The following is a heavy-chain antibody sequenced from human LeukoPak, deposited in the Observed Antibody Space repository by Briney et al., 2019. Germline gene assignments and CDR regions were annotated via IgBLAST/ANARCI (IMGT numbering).Heavy chain of an antibody. V-gene: IGHV4-39*01. J-gene: IGHJ4*02. CDR1: GGSISSDAYR. D-gene: IGHD7-27*01. Sequence: SQTLSLTCTVSGGSISSDAYRWGWIRQPPGKGLEWIGNIYYSGYTYYNPSLKSRVTISVDTSKNQLSLKLTSVTAADTAVYYCARLDWGSGGSGSFDYWGQGTLVTVSS. CDR3: ARLDWGSGGSGSFDY. CDR2: IYYSGYT.